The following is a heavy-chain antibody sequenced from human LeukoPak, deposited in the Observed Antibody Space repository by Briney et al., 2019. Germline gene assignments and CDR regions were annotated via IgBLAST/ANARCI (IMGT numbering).Heavy chain of an antibody. D-gene: IGHD3-22*01. CDR3: AGGPPTDYYDSSGFYYVFDF. J-gene: IGHJ4*02. CDR1: GGSFSGYC. CDR2: INHSGST. V-gene: IGHV4-34*01. Sequence: SETLSLTCAVYGGSFSGYCWSWIRQPPGKGLEWIGAINHSGSTNYNPSLKSRVATSVNTSKNQFSLKRSSVTAADTAVYFCAGGPPTDYYDSSGFYYVFDFWGEGTLVTVSS.